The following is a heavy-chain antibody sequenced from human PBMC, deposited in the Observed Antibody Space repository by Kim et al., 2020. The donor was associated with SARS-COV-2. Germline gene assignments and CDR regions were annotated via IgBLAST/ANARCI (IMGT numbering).Heavy chain of an antibody. V-gene: IGHV3-13*01. CDR3: AREMAAGASAFDI. Sequence: YQVSVKGRSTNSRETSKNSLYLQMNNLRAADTAVYYCAREMAAGASAFDIWGQGAMVTVSS. J-gene: IGHJ3*02. D-gene: IGHD6-13*01.